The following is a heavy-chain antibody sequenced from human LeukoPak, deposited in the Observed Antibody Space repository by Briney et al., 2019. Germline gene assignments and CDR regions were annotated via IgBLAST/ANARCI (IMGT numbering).Heavy chain of an antibody. Sequence: SETLSLTCTVSGDSISSYYWSWIRQPPGKGLEWIGYIYYSGSTNYNPSLKSRVTISVDSSKSQFSLKLSSVTAADTAVYYCARQIVSYDILTGYYDLYYFDYWGQGTLVTVSS. V-gene: IGHV4-59*08. CDR3: ARQIVSYDILTGYYDLYYFDY. CDR1: GDSISSYY. J-gene: IGHJ4*02. D-gene: IGHD3-9*01. CDR2: IYYSGST.